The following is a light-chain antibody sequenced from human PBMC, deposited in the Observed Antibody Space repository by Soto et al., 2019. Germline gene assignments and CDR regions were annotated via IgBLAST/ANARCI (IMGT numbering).Light chain of an antibody. CDR3: QHSYGTPRT. CDR2: AVS. V-gene: IGKV1-39*01. Sequence: DIQMTESPSSLSATVGDRVTIPCRASQSISTYLNWYQHKPGKAPKVLIYAVSSLQSGFPSRFSGSGSGTDFTLIITSLQPEDSATYYCQHSYGTPRTFGQGTKVDIK. CDR1: QSISTY. J-gene: IGKJ1*01.